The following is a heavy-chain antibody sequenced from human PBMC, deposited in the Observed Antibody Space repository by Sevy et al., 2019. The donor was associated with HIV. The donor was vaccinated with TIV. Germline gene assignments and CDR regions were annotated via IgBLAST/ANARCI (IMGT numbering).Heavy chain of an antibody. CDR1: GFTFSTYW. CDR2: INQDGSKK. CDR3: ARVGIFEGSESHFRFIDY. V-gene: IGHV3-7*01. D-gene: IGHD3-10*01. J-gene: IGHJ4*02. Sequence: GGSLRLSCAASGFTFSTYWMTWVRQAPGKGLEWVANINQDGSKKNYVDSMKGRFTISRDNAKNYLNVQMNSLRAEDTAVYYCARVGIFEGSESHFRFIDYWGQGILVTVSS.